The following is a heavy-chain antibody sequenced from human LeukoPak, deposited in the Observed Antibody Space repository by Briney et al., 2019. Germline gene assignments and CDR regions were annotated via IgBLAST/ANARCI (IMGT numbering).Heavy chain of an antibody. V-gene: IGHV4-34*01. CDR3: AKGKAAHYHSVTDEYYYYLDV. D-gene: IGHD3-9*01. CDR1: GYYFSGFY. CDR2: ISYSGST. Sequence: KPSETLSLTCVVEGYYFSGFYWTWTRQAPGKGLEWIGEISYSGSTKYNPSLKSRVTIEVDTSKKQISLNLSSVTAADTAVYYCAKGKAAHYHSVTDEYYYYLDVWGKGTTVIVSS. J-gene: IGHJ6*03.